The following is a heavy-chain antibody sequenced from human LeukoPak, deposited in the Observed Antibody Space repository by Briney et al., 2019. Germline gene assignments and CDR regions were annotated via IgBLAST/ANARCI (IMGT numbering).Heavy chain of an antibody. Sequence: SVKVSCKASGGTFSSYAISWVRQAPGQGLEWMGRIIPILGIANYAQKFQGRVTITADKSTSTAYMELSSLRSEDTAVYYCARVTPRWLQFPFDYWGQGTLVTVSS. V-gene: IGHV1-69*04. D-gene: IGHD5-12*01. CDR2: IIPILGIA. CDR3: ARVTPRWLQFPFDY. CDR1: GGTFSSYA. J-gene: IGHJ4*02.